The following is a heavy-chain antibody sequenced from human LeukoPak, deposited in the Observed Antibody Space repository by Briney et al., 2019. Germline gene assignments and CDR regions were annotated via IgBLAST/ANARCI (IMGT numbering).Heavy chain of an antibody. CDR1: GGSISSYY. Sequence: SETLSLTCTVSGGSISSYYWSWIRQPPGKGLVWIGYIYYSGSTNYNPSLKSRVTISVDTSKNQFSLKLSSVTAADTAVYYCARITHSSGWYYYYYMDVWGKGTTVTISS. D-gene: IGHD6-19*01. V-gene: IGHV4-59*01. J-gene: IGHJ6*03. CDR3: ARITHSSGWYYYYYMDV. CDR2: IYYSGST.